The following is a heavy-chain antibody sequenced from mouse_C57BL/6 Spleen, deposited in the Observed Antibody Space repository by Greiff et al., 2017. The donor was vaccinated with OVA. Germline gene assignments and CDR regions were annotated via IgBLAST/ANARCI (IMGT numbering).Heavy chain of an antibody. V-gene: IGHV1-84*01. D-gene: IGHD1-1*01. CDR3: ARGGYDGSRACFAY. CDR1: GYTFTDYY. Sequence: QVQLKQSGPELVKPGASVKISCKASGYTFTDYYINWVKQRPGQGLEWIGWIYPGSGKTKYNEKFKGKATLTVDTSSRPAYMQLSSLTSEDSAVYFCARGGYDGSRACFAYWGQGTLVTVAA. CDR2: IYPGSGKT. J-gene: IGHJ3*01.